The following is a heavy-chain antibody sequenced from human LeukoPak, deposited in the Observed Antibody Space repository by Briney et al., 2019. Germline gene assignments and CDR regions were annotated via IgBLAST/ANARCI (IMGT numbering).Heavy chain of an antibody. CDR3: ARDGGYCSRTSCYTSNSMDY. CDR2: ISYDGSNK. CDR1: GFTFSSYA. D-gene: IGHD2-2*02. J-gene: IGHJ4*02. V-gene: IGHV3-30*04. Sequence: PEGSLRLSCAASGFTFSSYAMHWVRQAPGKGLEWVAVISYDGSNKYYADSVKGRFTISRDNSKNTLYLQMNSLRAEDTAVYYCARDGGYCSRTSCYTSNSMDYWGQGTLVTVSS.